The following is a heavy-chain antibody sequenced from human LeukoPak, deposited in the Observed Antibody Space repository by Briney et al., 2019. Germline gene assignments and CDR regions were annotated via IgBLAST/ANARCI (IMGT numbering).Heavy chain of an antibody. J-gene: IGHJ4*02. CDR1: GGSISSSSYY. D-gene: IGHD3-10*01. CDR2: IYYSGST. Sequence: SETLSLTCTVSGGSISSSSYYWGWIRQPPGKGLEWIGSIYYSGSTYYNPSLKSRVTISVDTSKNQFSLKLSSVTAADTAVFYCARSGSYRSDFDYWGQGTLVTVSS. CDR3: ARSGSYRSDFDY. V-gene: IGHV4-39*01.